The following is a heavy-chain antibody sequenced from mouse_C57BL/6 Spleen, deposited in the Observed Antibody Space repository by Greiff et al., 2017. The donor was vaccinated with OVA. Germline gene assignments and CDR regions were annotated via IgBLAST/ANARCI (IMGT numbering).Heavy chain of an antibody. D-gene: IGHD1-1*01. CDR3: ARSRHYYGSSYAMDY. CDR2: IDPSDSYT. V-gene: IGHV1-69*01. Sequence: VQLQQPGAELVMPGASVKLSCKASGYTFTSYWMHWVKQRPGQGLEWIGEIDPSDSYTNYNQKFKGKSTLPVDKSSSTAYMQLSSLTSEDSAVYYCARSRHYYGSSYAMDYWGQGTSVTVSS. CDR1: GYTFTSYW. J-gene: IGHJ4*01.